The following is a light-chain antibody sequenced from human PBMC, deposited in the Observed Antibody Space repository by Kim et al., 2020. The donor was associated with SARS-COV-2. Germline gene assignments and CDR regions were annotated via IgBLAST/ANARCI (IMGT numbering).Light chain of an antibody. J-gene: IGKJ4*02. V-gene: IGKV1-13*02. CDR2: HAS. CDR1: RGNSSA. CDR3: QQFNSYPLA. Sequence: GSVEHRVTITCLASRGNSSAIGWYQRIPGKAPKVLIYHASSLQSGVPSRFSGSGTVTDFTLTISSPRPKDFATYYCQQFNSYPLAFGGGTKVDSK.